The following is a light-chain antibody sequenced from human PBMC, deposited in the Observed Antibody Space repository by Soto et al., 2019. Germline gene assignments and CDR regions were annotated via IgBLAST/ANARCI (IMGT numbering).Light chain of an antibody. J-gene: IGKJ3*01. V-gene: IGKV1-33*01. CDR2: DAS. CDR1: QDIRNR. Sequence: DIQMTQSPPSLSASVGDRVTITCQASQDIRNRLNWYRQKPGKAPEVLIYDASNLVTGVPSRFTGSGSDIDFTLSISSLQPEDIATYYCHPYDNPLRLTIGPGTKVNIQ. CDR3: HPYDNPLRLT.